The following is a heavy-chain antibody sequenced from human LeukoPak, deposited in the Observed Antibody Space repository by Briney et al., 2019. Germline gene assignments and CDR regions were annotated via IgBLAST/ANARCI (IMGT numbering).Heavy chain of an antibody. D-gene: IGHD3-3*01. V-gene: IGHV3-11*01. CDR3: ARSLYTIFGVVRSYYFDY. Sequence: PGGSLRLSCAASGFTFSDYYMSWIRQAPGKGLEWVSYISSSGSTIYYADSVTGRFTISRDNAKNSLYLQMNSLRAEDTAVYYCARSLYTIFGVVRSYYFDYWGQGTLVTVSS. CDR2: ISSSGSTI. CDR1: GFTFSDYY. J-gene: IGHJ4*02.